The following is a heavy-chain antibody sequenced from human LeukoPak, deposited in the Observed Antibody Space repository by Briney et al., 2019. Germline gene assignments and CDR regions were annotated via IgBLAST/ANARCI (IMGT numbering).Heavy chain of an antibody. D-gene: IGHD3-9*01. CDR2: ISHDGSDK. V-gene: IGHV3-30-3*01. J-gene: IGHJ4*02. CDR1: GFDFNTYA. Sequence: PGGSLRLSCAASGFDFNTYAMTWIRQAPGKGLEWVAVISHDGSDKEYADSVKGRLTISRDNSKNTLYMEMNSLRVDDTAVFYCARDPTRRRPGYFDWLSAYYFDNWGQGTLVTVSS. CDR3: ARDPTRRRPGYFDWLSAYYFDN.